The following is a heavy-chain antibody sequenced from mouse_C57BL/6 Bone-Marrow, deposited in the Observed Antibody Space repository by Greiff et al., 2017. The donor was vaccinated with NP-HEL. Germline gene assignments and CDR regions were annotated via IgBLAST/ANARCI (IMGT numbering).Heavy chain of an antibody. V-gene: IGHV2-5*01. CDR1: GFSLTSYG. CDR3: AKKGYYDYDGFAY. D-gene: IGHD2-4*01. Sequence: QVQLQQSGPGLVQPSQSLSITCIVSGFSLTSYGVHWVRQSPGKGLEWLGVIWRGGSTDYNAAFMSRLSITKDNSKSQVFFKMNSLQADDTAIYYYAKKGYYDYDGFAYWGQGTLVTVSA. J-gene: IGHJ3*01. CDR2: IWRGGST.